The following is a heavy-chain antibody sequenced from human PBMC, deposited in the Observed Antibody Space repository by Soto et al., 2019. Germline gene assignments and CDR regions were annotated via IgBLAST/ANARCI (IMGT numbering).Heavy chain of an antibody. J-gene: IGHJ6*02. D-gene: IGHD5-12*01. V-gene: IGHV1-18*04. CDR1: GYTFTSYG. Sequence: VASVKVSCKASGYTFTSYGISWVRQAPGQGLEWMGWISAYNGNTNYAQKLQGRVTMTTDTSTSTAYMELRSLRSDDTAVYYCARVYSGYALYYYGMDVWGQGTTLTVSS. CDR2: ISAYNGNT. CDR3: ARVYSGYALYYYGMDV.